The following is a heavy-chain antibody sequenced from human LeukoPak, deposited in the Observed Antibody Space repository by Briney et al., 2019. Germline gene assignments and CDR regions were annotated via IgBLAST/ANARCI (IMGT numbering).Heavy chain of an antibody. CDR2: INHSGST. J-gene: IGHJ4*02. CDR3: ARGRRGGFDY. CDR1: GGSFSGYY. D-gene: IGHD3-16*01. Sequence: SETLSLTCADYGGSFSGYYWSWLRQPPGKGLEWIGEINHSGSTNYNPSLTSRVTISVDTSKNQLSLKLSSVTAADRAVYYCARGRRGGFDYWGQGTLVTVSS. V-gene: IGHV4-34*01.